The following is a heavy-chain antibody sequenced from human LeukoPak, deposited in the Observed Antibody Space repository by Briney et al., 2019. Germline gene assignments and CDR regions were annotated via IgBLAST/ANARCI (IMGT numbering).Heavy chain of an antibody. J-gene: IGHJ3*02. Sequence: PVKVSCKASGGTFTSYAISGVRQAPGQGPEWMGRIIPIFGTANYAQKLPRRVTITTDESTSTAYMDLSSLRSEDPAVYYCSRGYGDYDGFDIWGQGTMVTVSS. CDR3: SRGYGDYDGFDI. V-gene: IGHV1-69*05. CDR1: GGTFTSYA. D-gene: IGHD4-17*01. CDR2: IIPIFGTA.